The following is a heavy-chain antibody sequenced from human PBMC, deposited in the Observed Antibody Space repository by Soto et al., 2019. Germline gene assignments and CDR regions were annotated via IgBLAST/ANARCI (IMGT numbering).Heavy chain of an antibody. Sequence: QVQLQESGPGLVKPSQTLSLTCTVSGGSISSGGYYWGWIRQHPGKGLEWIGYIYYSGSTYYNPSLKSRVTISVDTSKNQFSLKLSSVTAADTAVYYCARDEQGRNSYGYDAFDIWGQGTMVTVSS. V-gene: IGHV4-31*03. CDR1: GGSISSGGYY. D-gene: IGHD5-18*01. CDR3: ARDEQGRNSYGYDAFDI. J-gene: IGHJ3*02. CDR2: IYYSGST.